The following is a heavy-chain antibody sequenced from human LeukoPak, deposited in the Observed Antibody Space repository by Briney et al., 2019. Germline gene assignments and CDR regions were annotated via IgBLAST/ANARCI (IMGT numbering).Heavy chain of an antibody. CDR2: IYYSGST. CDR3: ASGLAYYFDY. J-gene: IGHJ4*02. V-gene: IGHV4-39*07. CDR1: GASISSYY. Sequence: PSETLSLTCSVSGASISSYYYNWIRQPPGKGLEWIGSIYYSGSTYYNPSLKSRVTISVDTSKNQFSLKLSSVTAADTAVYYCASGLAYYFDYWGQGTLVTVSS. D-gene: IGHD3/OR15-3a*01.